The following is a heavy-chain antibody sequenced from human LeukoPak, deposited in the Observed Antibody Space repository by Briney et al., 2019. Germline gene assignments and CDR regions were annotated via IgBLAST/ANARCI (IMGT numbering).Heavy chain of an antibody. CDR2: IIPIFGIA. V-gene: IGHV1-69*04. Sequence: SVKVSCKASGGTFSSYAISWVRQAPGQGLEWMRRIIPIFGIANYAQKFQGRVTITADKSTSTAYMELSSLRSEDTAVYYCARDYPPGHKGSGSPYYFDYWGQGTLVTVSS. CDR3: ARDYPPGHKGSGSPYYFDY. D-gene: IGHD3-10*01. CDR1: GGTFSSYA. J-gene: IGHJ4*02.